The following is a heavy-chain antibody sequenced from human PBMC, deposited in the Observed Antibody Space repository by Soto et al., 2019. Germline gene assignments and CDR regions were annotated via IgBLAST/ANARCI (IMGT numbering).Heavy chain of an antibody. CDR2: INHSGST. Sequence: QVQLQQWGAGLLKPSETLSLTCVVNGESSSGYYWTWIRQPPGKGLEWIGEINHSGSTNYNPSLKSRLTISVDTSKKQFSLKLTSVTAADTAVYYCARGSSQLAFGGSLRLKQYYYAMDVWGQVTTVIVSS. CDR3: ARGSSQLAFGGSLRLKQYYYAMDV. CDR1: GESSSGYY. V-gene: IGHV4-34*01. J-gene: IGHJ6*02. D-gene: IGHD3-10*01.